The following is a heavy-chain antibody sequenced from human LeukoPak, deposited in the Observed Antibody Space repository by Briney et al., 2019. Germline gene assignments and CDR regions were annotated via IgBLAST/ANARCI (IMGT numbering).Heavy chain of an antibody. CDR2: IYYSGST. Sequence: LETLSLTCTVSGGSISSHYWSWIRQPPGKGLEWIGYIYYSGSTNYNPSLKSRVTISVDTSKNQFSLKLSSVTAADTAVYYCARRGDYYDSSGYYFAYWGQGTLVTVSS. V-gene: IGHV4-59*11. J-gene: IGHJ4*02. CDR3: ARRGDYYDSSGYYFAY. CDR1: GGSISSHY. D-gene: IGHD3-22*01.